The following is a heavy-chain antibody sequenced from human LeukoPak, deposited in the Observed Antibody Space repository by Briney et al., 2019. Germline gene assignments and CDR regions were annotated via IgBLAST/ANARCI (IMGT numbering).Heavy chain of an antibody. CDR3: ARGGLLWFGELSSPGAFDI. J-gene: IGHJ3*02. V-gene: IGHV1-69*04. CDR1: GGTFSSYA. CDR2: IIPILGIA. D-gene: IGHD3-10*01. Sequence: GASVKVSCKASGGTFSSYAISWVRQAPGQGLEWMGRIIPILGIANYAQKFQGRVTITADKSTSTAYMELSSLRSEDTAVYYCARGGLLWFGELSSPGAFDIWGQGTMVTVSS.